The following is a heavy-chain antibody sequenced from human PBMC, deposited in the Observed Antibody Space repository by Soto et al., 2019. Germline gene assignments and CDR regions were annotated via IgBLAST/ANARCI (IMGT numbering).Heavy chain of an antibody. CDR3: ARETSVIAVAGYYFAY. J-gene: IGHJ4*02. V-gene: IGHV4-59*01. D-gene: IGHD6-19*01. Sequence: SETLSLTCTVSGGSISSYYWSWIRQPPGKGLEWIGYIYYSGSTNYNPSLKSRVTISVDTSKNQFSLKLSSVTAADTAVYYCARETSVIAVAGYYFAYWGQGTLVTVSS. CDR2: IYYSGST. CDR1: GGSISSYY.